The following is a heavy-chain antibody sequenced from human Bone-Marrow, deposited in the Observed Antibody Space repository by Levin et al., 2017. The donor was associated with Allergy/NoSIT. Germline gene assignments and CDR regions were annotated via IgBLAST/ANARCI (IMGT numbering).Heavy chain of an antibody. Sequence: PGESLKISCAASGFTVSSNYMSWVRQAPGKGLEWVSVIYSGGSTYYADSVKGRFTISRDNSKNTLYLQLNSLRAEDTAVYYCARVNPPYGDYGGFFDYWGQGTLVTVSS. CDR3: ARVNPPYGDYGGFFDY. CDR1: GFTVSSNY. D-gene: IGHD4-17*01. CDR2: IYSGGST. V-gene: IGHV3-66*01. J-gene: IGHJ4*02.